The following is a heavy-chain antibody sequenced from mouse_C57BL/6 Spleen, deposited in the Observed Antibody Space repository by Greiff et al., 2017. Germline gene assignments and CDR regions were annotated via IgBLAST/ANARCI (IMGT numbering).Heavy chain of an antibody. CDR2: IDPETGGT. CDR1: GYTFTDYE. CDR3: TRKLWNY. D-gene: IGHD1-1*02. J-gene: IGHJ2*01. Sequence: QVQLQQSGAELVRPGASVTLSCKASGYTFTDYEMHWVKQTPVHGLEWIGAIDPETGGTAYNQKFKGKAILTADKSSSTAYMELCSLTSEDSAVYYCTRKLWNYWGQGTTLTVSS. V-gene: IGHV1-15*01.